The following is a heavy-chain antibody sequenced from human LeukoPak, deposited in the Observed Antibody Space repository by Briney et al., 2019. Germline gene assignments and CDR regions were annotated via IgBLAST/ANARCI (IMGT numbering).Heavy chain of an antibody. CDR3: ARVYYDYVWGSYRPLYYFDY. D-gene: IGHD3-16*02. V-gene: IGHV1-8*03. CDR1: GYTFTSYG. CDR2: MNPNSGNT. Sequence: GASVKVSCKASGYTFTSYGISWVRQAPGQGLEWMGWMNPNSGNTGYAQKFQGRVTITRNTSISTAYMELSSLRSEDTAVYYCARVYYDYVWGSYRPLYYFDYWGQGTLVTVSS. J-gene: IGHJ4*02.